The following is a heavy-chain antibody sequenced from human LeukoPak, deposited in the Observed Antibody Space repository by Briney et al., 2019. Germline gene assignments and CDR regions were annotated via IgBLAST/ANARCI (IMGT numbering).Heavy chain of an antibody. V-gene: IGHV3-21*01. CDR3: ARPGGVAATVTIYYFDY. D-gene: IGHD2-15*01. CDR1: GFTFSSYS. J-gene: IGHJ4*02. Sequence: GGSLRLSCAASGFTFSSYSMNWVRQAPGKGLEWVSSISSSSSYIYYADSVKGRFTISRDNAKNSLYLQMNSLRAEDTAVYYCARPGGVAATVTIYYFDYWGQGTLVTVSS. CDR2: ISSSSSYI.